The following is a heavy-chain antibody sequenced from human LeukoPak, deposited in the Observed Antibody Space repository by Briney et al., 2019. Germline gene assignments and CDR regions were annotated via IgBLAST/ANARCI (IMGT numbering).Heavy chain of an antibody. V-gene: IGHV3-74*01. CDR2: LNIDGSST. CDR1: GFTLSSYW. J-gene: IGHJ4*02. CDR3: ASFPSY. Sequence: PGGSLRLSCAASGFTLSSYWMHWVRQAPGKGLVWVSRLNIDGSSTSYADSVKGRFTISRDNAKNTLYLQMNSLRAEDTAVYYCASFPSYWGQGTLVTVSS.